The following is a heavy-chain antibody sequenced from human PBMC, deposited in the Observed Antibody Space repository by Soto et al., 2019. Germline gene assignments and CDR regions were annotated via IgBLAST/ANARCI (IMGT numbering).Heavy chain of an antibody. Sequence: SETLSLTCTVSGGSISSYYWSWIRQPPGKGLEWIGYIYYSGSTNYNPSLKSRVTISVDTSKSQFSLQLSSVTPEDTAVYYCARWSIGHGIAARPSFDYWGQGTLVTVSS. CDR2: IYYSGST. V-gene: IGHV4-59*12. CDR1: GGSISSYY. CDR3: ARWSIGHGIAARPSFDY. D-gene: IGHD6-6*01. J-gene: IGHJ4*02.